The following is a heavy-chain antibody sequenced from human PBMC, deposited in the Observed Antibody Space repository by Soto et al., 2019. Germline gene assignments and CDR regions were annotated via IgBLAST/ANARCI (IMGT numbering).Heavy chain of an antibody. D-gene: IGHD6-13*01. CDR2: ISSSGSTI. V-gene: IGHV3-48*03. CDR1: GFTFSSYE. Sequence: EVQLVESGGGLVQPGGSLRLSCAASGFTFSSYEMNWVRQAPGKGLEWVSYISSSGSTIYYADSVKGRFTISRDNAKSSLYLQMNNLRAEDTAVYYCARDDPGIAAGGTWGQGTLVTVSS. J-gene: IGHJ5*02. CDR3: ARDDPGIAAGGT.